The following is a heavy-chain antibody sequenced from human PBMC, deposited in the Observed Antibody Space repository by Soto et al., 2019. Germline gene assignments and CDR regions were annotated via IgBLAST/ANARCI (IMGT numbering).Heavy chain of an antibody. Sequence: SETLSLTCTVSGGSISSYYWSWIRQPPGKGLEWIGYIYYSGSTNYNPSLKSRVTISVDTSKNQFSLKLSSVTAADTAVYYCARGFYSRGLEGIDYWGQGTLVTVSS. CDR2: IYYSGST. CDR1: GGSISSYY. CDR3: ARGFYSRGLEGIDY. J-gene: IGHJ4*02. D-gene: IGHD6-13*01. V-gene: IGHV4-59*01.